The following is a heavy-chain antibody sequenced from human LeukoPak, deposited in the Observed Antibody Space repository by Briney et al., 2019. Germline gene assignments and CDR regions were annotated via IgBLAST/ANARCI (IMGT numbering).Heavy chain of an antibody. D-gene: IGHD2-15*01. CDR3: ARGYCSGGSCYSYYYYNYMDV. Sequence: SETLSLTCTVSGGSISSSSYYWDWIRQPPGKGLEWIGSIHYSGSTNYNPSLKSRVTISVDTSKNQFSLKLSSVTAADTAVYYCARGYCSGGSCYSYYYYNYMDVWGKGTTVTVSS. V-gene: IGHV4-39*07. CDR2: IHYSGST. CDR1: GGSISSSSYY. J-gene: IGHJ6*03.